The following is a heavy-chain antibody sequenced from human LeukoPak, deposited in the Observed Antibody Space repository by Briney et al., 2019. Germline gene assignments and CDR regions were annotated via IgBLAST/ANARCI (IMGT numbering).Heavy chain of an antibody. CDR1: GFTFSSHA. CDR3: TKNVPGRAIDY. J-gene: IGHJ4*02. D-gene: IGHD2-15*01. V-gene: IGHV3-23*01. CDR2: VGTGFDT. Sequence: PGGSLRLSCVASGFTFSSHAMSWVRQAPGKGLEWVSTVGTGFDTYYTDSVKGRFTISRVNSKNTLSLQMSSLRAEDTATYYCTKNVPGRAIDYWGQGTLVTVSS.